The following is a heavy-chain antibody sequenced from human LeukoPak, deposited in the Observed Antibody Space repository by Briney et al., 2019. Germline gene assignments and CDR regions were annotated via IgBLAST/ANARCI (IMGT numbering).Heavy chain of an antibody. Sequence: GGSLRLSFAASGFTVSSYAMSWGRQAPGKGLEWVSSISSSSSYIYYADSVKGRFTISRDNAKNSLYLQMNSLRAEDTAVYYCARGGAVGSSLDYWGQGTLVTVSS. CDR2: ISSSSSYI. V-gene: IGHV3-21*01. CDR1: GFTVSSYA. CDR3: ARGGAVGSSLDY. J-gene: IGHJ4*02. D-gene: IGHD3-16*01.